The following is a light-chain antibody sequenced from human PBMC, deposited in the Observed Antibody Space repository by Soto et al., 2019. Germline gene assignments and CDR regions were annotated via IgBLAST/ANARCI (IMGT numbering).Light chain of an antibody. CDR1: QGISRY. Sequence: AIRMTQSPSSFSASTGDRVTITCRASQGISRYLAWYQQKPGKAPKLLIYAASTLQSGVPSRLSGSASGTDFTLTISCLQSEDFATYYCQQYYSYPLTFGHGTKVDIK. CDR2: AAS. CDR3: QQYYSYPLT. J-gene: IGKJ3*01. V-gene: IGKV1-8*01.